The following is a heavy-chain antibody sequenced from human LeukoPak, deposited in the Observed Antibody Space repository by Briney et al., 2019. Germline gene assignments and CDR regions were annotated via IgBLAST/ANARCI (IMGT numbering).Heavy chain of an antibody. V-gene: IGHV1-2*02. CDR2: INPNSGGT. CDR3: ARGLRYCSGGRCYFSPPYYYYMDV. J-gene: IGHJ6*03. D-gene: IGHD2-15*01. Sequence: GASVKVSCKASGYTFTGYYMHWVRQAPGQGLEWMGWINPNSGGTNYAQKFQGRVTMTRNTSISTAYMELSSLRPEDTAVYYCARGLRYCSGGRCYFSPPYYYYMDVWGKGTTVTISS. CDR1: GYTFTGYY.